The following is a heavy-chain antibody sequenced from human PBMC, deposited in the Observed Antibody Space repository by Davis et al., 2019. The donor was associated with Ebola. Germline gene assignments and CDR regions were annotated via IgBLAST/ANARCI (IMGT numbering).Heavy chain of an antibody. CDR3: ARGKWQRFQDYFYSGMDV. Sequence: SETLSLTCAVYGGSFNIYYWSWVRQSPGKGLEWIGAINHSGSTNYNTSLMGRVTLAVDAPKNQFSLRLRSVTAADTGMYYCARGKWQRFQDYFYSGMDVWAQGTSVTVSS. CDR2: INHSGST. J-gene: IGHJ6*02. V-gene: IGHV4-34*01. D-gene: IGHD5-12*01. CDR1: GGSFNIYY.